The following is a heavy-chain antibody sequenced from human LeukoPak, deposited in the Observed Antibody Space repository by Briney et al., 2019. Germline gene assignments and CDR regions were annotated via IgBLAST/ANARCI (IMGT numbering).Heavy chain of an antibody. CDR2: ISGSGGST. V-gene: IGHV3-23*01. D-gene: IGHD2-2*01. CDR3: AKVVVVVPAASDY. CDR1: GFTFSSYA. Sequence: PGGSLRLSCAASGFTFSSYAMSWVRQAPGKGLEWVSAISGSGGSTYYADSVKGRFTISRDNSKNTLYLRMNSLRAEDTAVYYCAKVVVVVPAASDYWGQGTLVTVSS. J-gene: IGHJ4*02.